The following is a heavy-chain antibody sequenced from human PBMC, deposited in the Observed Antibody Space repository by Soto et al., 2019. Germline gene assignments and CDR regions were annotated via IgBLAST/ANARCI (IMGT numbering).Heavy chain of an antibody. CDR2: IYYSGST. D-gene: IGHD3-22*01. V-gene: IGHV4-61*01. CDR1: GGSVSSGSYY. Sequence: SETLSLTCTVSGGSVSSGSYYWSWLRQPPGKGLEWIAYIYYSGSTNYNPSLKSRVTISVDTSKNQFSLKLSSVTAADTAVYYCARSNYDDSSGRYNGLDPWGQGTRVTVSS. J-gene: IGHJ5*02. CDR3: ARSNYDDSSGRYNGLDP.